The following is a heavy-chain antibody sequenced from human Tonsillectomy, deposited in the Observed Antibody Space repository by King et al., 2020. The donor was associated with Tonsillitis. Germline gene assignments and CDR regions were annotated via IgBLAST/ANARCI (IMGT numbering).Heavy chain of an antibody. CDR2: ISWNSGSI. CDR1: GFTFDDYA. Sequence: VQLVESGGGLVQPGRSLRLSCAASGFTFDDYAMHWVRQAPGKGLEWVSGISWNSGSIGYADSVKGRFTISRDNAKNSLYLQMNSLRAEDTALYYCAKDMAYDSSGPVAFDIWGQGTMVTVSS. V-gene: IGHV3-9*01. D-gene: IGHD3-22*01. J-gene: IGHJ3*02. CDR3: AKDMAYDSSGPVAFDI.